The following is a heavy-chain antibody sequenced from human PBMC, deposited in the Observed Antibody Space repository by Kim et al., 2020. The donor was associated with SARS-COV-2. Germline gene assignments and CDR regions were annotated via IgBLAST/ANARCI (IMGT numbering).Heavy chain of an antibody. CDR1: GGSISSYY. CDR2: IYYSGST. V-gene: IGHV4-59*01. D-gene: IGHD3-22*01. J-gene: IGHJ4*02. Sequence: SETLSLTCTVSGGSISSYYWSWIRQPPGKGLEWIGYIYYSGSTNYNPSLKSRVTISVDTSKNQFSLKLSSVTAADTAVYYCARGSDYYDSSGYSYYFDYWGQGTLVTVSS. CDR3: ARGSDYYDSSGYSYYFDY.